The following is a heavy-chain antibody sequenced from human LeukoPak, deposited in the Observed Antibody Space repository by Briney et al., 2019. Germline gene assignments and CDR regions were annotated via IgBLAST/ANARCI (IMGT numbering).Heavy chain of an antibody. J-gene: IGHJ4*02. V-gene: IGHV3-66*01. CDR2: LYHGGST. CDR3: ARVAKFYYGSETYYFFEH. D-gene: IGHD3-10*01. Sequence: TGGSLRLSCVGSGVIVRSNYMTWVRQAPGKGLEWVSILYHGGSTYYADSVKGRFSISRDTSKNTLYLQMNSLRVEDTAVYYCARVAKFYYGSETYYFFEHWGQGTPVTASS. CDR1: GVIVRSNY.